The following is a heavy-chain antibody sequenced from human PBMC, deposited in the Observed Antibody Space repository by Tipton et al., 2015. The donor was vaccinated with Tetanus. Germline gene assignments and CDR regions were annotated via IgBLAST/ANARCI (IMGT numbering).Heavy chain of an antibody. CDR1: GFTFSSDA. V-gene: IGHV3-23*01. J-gene: IGHJ6*02. CDR2: ISPTGDET. D-gene: IGHD3-9*01. Sequence: SLRLSCAASGFTFSSDAMTWVRQAPGKGLEWVSAISPTGDETYYADSVKGRFTISRDNSKNTLILQMNSLRAEDTAVYFCAKFLVVITQGYYHTMDVWGQGTTVTVSS. CDR3: AKFLVVITQGYYHTMDV.